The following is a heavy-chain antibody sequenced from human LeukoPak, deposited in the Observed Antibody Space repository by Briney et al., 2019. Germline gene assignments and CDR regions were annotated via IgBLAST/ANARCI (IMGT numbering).Heavy chain of an antibody. Sequence: GGSLRLSCAASGFTFSYAMSWVRQAPGKGLEWVSAISGSGGSTYYADSVKGRFTISRDNSKNTLYLQMNSPRAEDTAVYYCAKESFGDYSFDYWGQGTLVTVSS. CDR3: AKESFGDYSFDY. CDR1: GFTFSYA. CDR2: ISGSGGST. J-gene: IGHJ4*02. D-gene: IGHD4-17*01. V-gene: IGHV3-23*01.